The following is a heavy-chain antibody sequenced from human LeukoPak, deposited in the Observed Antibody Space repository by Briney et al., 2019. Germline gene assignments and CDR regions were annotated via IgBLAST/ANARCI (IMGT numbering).Heavy chain of an antibody. CDR3: AKEGYCSSTSCYQDAFDI. CDR1: GFTFSSYA. Sequence: GGTLRLSCAASGFTFSSYAMSWVRQAPGKGLEWVSAISDSGGSTYYADSMKGRFTISRENSQNKLYLQMNSLRDEDTAVYYCAKEGYCSSTSCYQDAFDIWGQGTMVTVSS. CDR2: ISDSGGST. J-gene: IGHJ3*02. V-gene: IGHV3-23*01. D-gene: IGHD2-2*01.